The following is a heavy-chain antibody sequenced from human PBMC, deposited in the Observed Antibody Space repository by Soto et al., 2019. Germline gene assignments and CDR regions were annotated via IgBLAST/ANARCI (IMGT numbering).Heavy chain of an antibody. D-gene: IGHD1-7*01. CDR1: GFTFSSYD. J-gene: IGHJ3*02. CDR2: IGTAGDT. V-gene: IGHV3-13*01. Sequence: EVQLVESGGGLVQPGGSLRLSCAASGFTFSSYDMHWVRQATGKGLEWVSAIGTAGDTYYPGSVKGRFTISRENAKNSLYLQRNSLRAEDTAVYYCARRNYLFLDAFDIWGQGTMVTVSS. CDR3: ARRNYLFLDAFDI.